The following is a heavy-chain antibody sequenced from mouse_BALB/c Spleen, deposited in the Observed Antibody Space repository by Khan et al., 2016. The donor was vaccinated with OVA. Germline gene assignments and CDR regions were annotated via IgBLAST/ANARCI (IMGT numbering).Heavy chain of an antibody. D-gene: IGHD1-1*01. CDR1: GFAFSSYD. V-gene: IGHV5-12-1*01. Sequence: EVELVESGGGLVKPGGSLKLSCAATGFAFSSYDMSWVRQTPEKRLEWVAFISTGGNKTYYPDSVKGRFTISRDNAKNTLYLQMSSLKSEDTAMYYSARPPYYGSNYYFDYWGQGTPLTASS. J-gene: IGHJ2*01. CDR2: ISTGGNKT. CDR3: ARPPYYGSNYYFDY.